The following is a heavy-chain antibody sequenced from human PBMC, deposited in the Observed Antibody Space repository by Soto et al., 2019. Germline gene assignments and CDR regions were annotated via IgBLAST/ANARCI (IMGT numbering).Heavy chain of an antibody. J-gene: IGHJ4*02. CDR1: GGSISSSVYS. D-gene: IGHD4-17*01. CDR3: ARVHGDYGRYFDY. CDR2: IYHSGNT. Sequence: QLQLQESGSGLVKPSQTLSLTCAVSGGSISSSVYSWSWIRQPLGKGLEWVGYIYHSGNTYYNPARKSRVTISADRSKNQFSLKLSSVTAADTAVYFCARVHGDYGRYFDYWGQGTLVTVSS. V-gene: IGHV4-30-2*01.